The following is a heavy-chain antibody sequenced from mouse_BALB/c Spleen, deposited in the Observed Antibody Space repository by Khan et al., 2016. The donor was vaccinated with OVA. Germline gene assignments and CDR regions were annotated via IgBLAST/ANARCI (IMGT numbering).Heavy chain of an antibody. CDR3: ARDGYSPWFAY. CDR1: GFNIKDYY. V-gene: IGHV14-1*02. CDR2: IDPENGNT. D-gene: IGHD2-3*01. J-gene: IGHJ3*01. Sequence: VQLQQSGAELVRPGALIKLSCKASGFNIKDYYMHWVKQRPEQGLEWIGWIDPENGNTIYDPKFPGKASIIADTSSNTAYLQLSSLTSEETAVYYCARDGYSPWFAYWGQGTLVTVSA.